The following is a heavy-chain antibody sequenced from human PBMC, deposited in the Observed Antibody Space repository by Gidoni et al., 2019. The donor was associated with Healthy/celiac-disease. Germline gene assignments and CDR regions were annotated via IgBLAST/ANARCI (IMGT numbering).Heavy chain of an antibody. Sequence: QVQLVQSGAEVKKPGSSVKVSCKASGGTFSSYAISWVRQAPGQGLEWMGGIIPIFGTANYAQKFQGRVTITADESTSTAYMELSSLRSEDTAVYYCARSPRTLAARPSPYYYYGMDVWGQGTTVTVSS. CDR1: GGTFSSYA. CDR2: IIPIFGTA. J-gene: IGHJ6*02. CDR3: ARSPRTLAARPSPYYYYGMDV. V-gene: IGHV1-69*01. D-gene: IGHD6-6*01.